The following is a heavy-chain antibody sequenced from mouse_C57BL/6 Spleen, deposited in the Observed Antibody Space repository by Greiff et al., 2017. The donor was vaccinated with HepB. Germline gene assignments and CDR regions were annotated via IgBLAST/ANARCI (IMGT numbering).Heavy chain of an antibody. J-gene: IGHJ2*01. Sequence: QVQLQQSGAELVRPGTSVKLSCKASGYTFTSYWMHWVKQRPGQGLEWIGVIDPSDSYTNYNQKFKGKATLTVDTSSSTAYMQLSSLTSEDSAVYYCARSELTGTRYFDYWGQGTTLTVSS. V-gene: IGHV1-59*01. CDR3: ARSELTGTRYFDY. D-gene: IGHD4-1*01. CDR1: GYTFTSYW. CDR2: IDPSDSYT.